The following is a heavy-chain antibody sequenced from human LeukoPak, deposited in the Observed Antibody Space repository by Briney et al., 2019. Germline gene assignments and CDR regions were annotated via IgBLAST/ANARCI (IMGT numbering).Heavy chain of an antibody. Sequence: PSETLSLTCTVSGGSITNNNYHWGWIRQPPGKGLEWIGSIYYRGNTYYDPSLKSRVTISVDTSKNQFSLWLSSVTAADTSVYYCTRLFNGSPADYWGQGILVTASS. V-gene: IGHV4-39*01. J-gene: IGHJ4*02. CDR2: IYYRGNT. D-gene: IGHD1-1*01. CDR1: GGSITNNNYH. CDR3: TRLFNGSPADY.